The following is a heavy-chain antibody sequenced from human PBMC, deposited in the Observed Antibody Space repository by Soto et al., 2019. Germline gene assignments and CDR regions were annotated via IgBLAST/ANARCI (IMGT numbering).Heavy chain of an antibody. CDR3: ITVSVRWYFDY. CDR2: IGSKSDGGAA. V-gene: IGHV3-15*04. D-gene: IGHD3-10*01. J-gene: IGHJ4*02. CDR1: GLTFTDAW. Sequence: EVHLVESGGGLVKPGGSLRLSCVVSGLTFTDAWMSWVRQAPGKGLEWVGRIGSKSDGGAADYAAPVKGRVSISRDDSKNTVYLQMSSLKSEDTAVYFCITVSVRWYFDYWGQETLVTVSS.